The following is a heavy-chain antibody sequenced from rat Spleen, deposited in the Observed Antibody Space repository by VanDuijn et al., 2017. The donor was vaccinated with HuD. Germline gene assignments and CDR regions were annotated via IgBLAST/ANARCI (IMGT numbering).Heavy chain of an antibody. V-gene: IGHV3-3*01. CDR1: GYSITSGYG. CDR3: AIFMYSTDFYNPYILDA. D-gene: IGHD1-6*01. CDR2: INSAGST. Sequence: EVQLQESGPGLVKPSQSLSLTCSVTGYSITSGYGWNWIRKFPGNKLEWMGYINSAGSTNYNPPLKSQISITRDTSKNQFFLQVNSVTTEDTATYYCAIFMYSTDFYNPYILDAWGRGTSVTVSS. J-gene: IGHJ4*01.